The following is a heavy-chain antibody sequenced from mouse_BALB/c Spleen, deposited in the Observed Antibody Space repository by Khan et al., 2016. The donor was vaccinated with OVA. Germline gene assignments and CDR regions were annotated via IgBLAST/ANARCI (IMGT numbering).Heavy chain of an antibody. CDR1: GFTFSDYY. V-gene: IGHV5-4*02. Sequence: EVQLKESGGGLVKPGGSLKLSCAASGFTFSDYYMYWVRQTPEKRLEWVATISDGGSYIYYPDSVKGRFTISRDNAKNTLYLQMGSLKSEDTAMYYCARGYPFFDYWGQGTTLTVSS. CDR2: ISDGGSYI. CDR3: ARGYPFFDY. J-gene: IGHJ2*01.